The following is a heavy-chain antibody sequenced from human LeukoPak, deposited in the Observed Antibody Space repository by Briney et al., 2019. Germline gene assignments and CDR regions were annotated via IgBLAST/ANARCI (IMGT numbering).Heavy chain of an antibody. D-gene: IGHD3-22*01. V-gene: IGHV3-21*03. CDR1: GFTFSSYS. CDR3: TTDPFYDSSGYYSLHDY. Sequence: GGSLRLSCAASGFTFSSYSMNWVRQAPGKGLEWVSSISSSSSYIYYADSVKGRFTISRDNAKNSLYLQMNSLKTEDTAVYYCTTDPFYDSSGYYSLHDYWGQGTLVTVSS. CDR2: ISSSSSYI. J-gene: IGHJ4*02.